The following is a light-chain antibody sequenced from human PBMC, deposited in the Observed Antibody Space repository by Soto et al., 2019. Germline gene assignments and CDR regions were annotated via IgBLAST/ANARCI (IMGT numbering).Light chain of an antibody. CDR1: QSISIW. J-gene: IGKJ1*01. Sequence: DIQMTQSPSTLSASVGDRVTITCRASQSISIWLAWYQQKPGKAPKLLIYDASSLESGVPSRFSGSGSGTEFTLTISSLKPDDFATYYCQQFNTYHRTFGQGTKVDIK. CDR2: DAS. CDR3: QQFNTYHRT. V-gene: IGKV1-5*01.